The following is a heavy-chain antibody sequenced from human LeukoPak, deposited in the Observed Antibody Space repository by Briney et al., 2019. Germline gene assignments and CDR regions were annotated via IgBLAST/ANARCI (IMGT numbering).Heavy chain of an antibody. J-gene: IGHJ4*02. D-gene: IGHD2-15*01. CDR3: ARQGGSGGSSIDY. CDR2: IYYSGST. Sequence: PSETLSLTCTVSGGSISSYYWSWIRQPPGKGLEWIGYIYYSGSTNYNPSLKSRGTISVDTSKNQFSLKLSSVTAADTAVYYCARQGGSGGSSIDYWGQGTLVTVSS. V-gene: IGHV4-59*08. CDR1: GGSISSYY.